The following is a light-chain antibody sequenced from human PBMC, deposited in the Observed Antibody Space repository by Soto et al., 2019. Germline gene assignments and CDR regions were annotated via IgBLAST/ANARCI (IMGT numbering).Light chain of an antibody. Sequence: EIVMTQSPATLSVSPGERATLSCRASQSISSNLVWYQQKPGQAPRLLIYGASTRASGIPARFSGSGSGTEFTLTISSLQSEDFAVYYCQQYKNWCFGGGTKVEIK. CDR3: QQYKNWC. J-gene: IGKJ4*01. CDR1: QSISSN. CDR2: GAS. V-gene: IGKV3-15*01.